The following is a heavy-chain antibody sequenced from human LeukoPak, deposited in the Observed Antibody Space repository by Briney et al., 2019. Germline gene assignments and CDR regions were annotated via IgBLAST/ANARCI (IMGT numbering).Heavy chain of an antibody. CDR2: IYYSGST. V-gene: IGHV4-59*12. CDR1: GGSFSGYY. Sequence: SETLSLTCAVYGGSFSGYYWSWIRQPPGKGLEWIGYIYYSGSTNYNPSLKSRVTISVDTSKNQFSLKLSSVTAADTAVYYCAREIYDWGQGTLVTVSS. CDR3: AREIYD. J-gene: IGHJ4*02. D-gene: IGHD5/OR15-5a*01.